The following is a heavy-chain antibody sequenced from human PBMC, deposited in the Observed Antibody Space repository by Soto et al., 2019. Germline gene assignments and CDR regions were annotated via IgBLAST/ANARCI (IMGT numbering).Heavy chain of an antibody. D-gene: IGHD6-6*01. CDR1: GGSISSGDYY. CDR3: ARGGSTIAVRIFDY. CDR2: IYYSGST. V-gene: IGHV4-61*08. J-gene: IGHJ4*02. Sequence: SETLSLTCTVSGGSISSGDYYWSWIRQPPGKGLEWIGYIYYSGSTNYNPSLKSRVTISVDTSKNQFSLKLSSVTAADTAVYYCARGGSTIAVRIFDYWGQGTLVTVSS.